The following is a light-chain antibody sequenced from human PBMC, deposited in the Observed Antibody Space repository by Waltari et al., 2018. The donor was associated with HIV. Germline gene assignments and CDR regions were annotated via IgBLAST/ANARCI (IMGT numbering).Light chain of an antibody. CDR3: GTWDSSLNAGV. V-gene: IGLV1-51*01. CDR1: SSNLANNY. CDR2: DND. J-gene: IGLJ3*02. Sequence: QSMLTQPPSVSAAPGQKVTIPCYGSSSNLANNYVSWYQHLPGAAPKLVIYDNDNRPSGIPDRFSGSKSGASATLVITGLQTGDEGDYYCGTWDSSLNAGVFGGGTKLTVL.